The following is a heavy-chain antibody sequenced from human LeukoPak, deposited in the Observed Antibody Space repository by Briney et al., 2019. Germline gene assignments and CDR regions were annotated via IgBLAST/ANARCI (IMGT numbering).Heavy chain of an antibody. CDR1: GGSISSSSYY. CDR2: IYYSGST. D-gene: IGHD5-18*01. CDR3: ARAGQLWLLGY. J-gene: IGHJ4*02. Sequence: SETLSLTCTVSGGSISSSSYYWGWIRQPPGKGLEWIGSIYYSGSTYYNPSLKSRVTISVDTSKNQFSLKLSSVTAADTAVYYCARAGQLWLLGYWGQGTLVTVSS. V-gene: IGHV4-39*07.